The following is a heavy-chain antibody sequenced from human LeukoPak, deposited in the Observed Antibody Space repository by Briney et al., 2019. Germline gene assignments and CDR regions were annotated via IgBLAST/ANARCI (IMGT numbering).Heavy chain of an antibody. D-gene: IGHD2-15*01. CDR1: GYSISSGYY. J-gene: IGHJ4*02. CDR2: VYHSGST. Sequence: SETLSLTCAVSGYSISSGYYWGWIRQPPGKGLEWIGSVYHSGSTYYNPSLKSRVTISVDTSKNQFSLKLSSVTAADTAVYYCARLPYCSGGSCYSAGDYWGQGTLVTVSS. CDR3: ARLPYCSGGSCYSAGDY. V-gene: IGHV4-38-2*01.